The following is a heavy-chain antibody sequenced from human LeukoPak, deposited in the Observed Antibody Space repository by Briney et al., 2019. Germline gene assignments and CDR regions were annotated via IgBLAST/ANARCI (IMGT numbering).Heavy chain of an antibody. CDR1: GFTFSSYS. CDR2: ISSSSYI. J-gene: IGHJ5*02. CDR3: ARDSMITFGGVIVLPENWFDP. V-gene: IGHV3-21*01. Sequence: PGGSLRLSCAASGFTFSSYSMNWVRQAPGKGLEWVSSISSSSYIYYADSVKGRFTISRDNAKNSLYLQMNSLRAEDTAVYYCARDSMITFGGVIVLPENWFDPWGQGTLVTVSS. D-gene: IGHD3-16*02.